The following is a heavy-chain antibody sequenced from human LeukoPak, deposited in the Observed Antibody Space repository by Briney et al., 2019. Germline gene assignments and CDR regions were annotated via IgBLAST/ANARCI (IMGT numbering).Heavy chain of an antibody. CDR1: GYRFTGYY. D-gene: IGHD3-22*01. CDR3: ARGPDYYESPYFQH. J-gene: IGHJ1*01. Sequence: GSVKVSCKASGYRFTGYYMHWVRQAPGQGLEWMGWLNPNSGDTNYAQKFQGRVTMTRDTSINTLYMELSSLRSDDTAVYYCARGPDYYESPYFQHWGQGTRVTVSS. CDR2: LNPNSGDT. V-gene: IGHV1-2*02.